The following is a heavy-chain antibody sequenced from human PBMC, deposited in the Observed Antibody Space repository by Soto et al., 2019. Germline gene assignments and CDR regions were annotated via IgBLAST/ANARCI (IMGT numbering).Heavy chain of an antibody. V-gene: IGHV4-39*01. J-gene: IGHJ4*02. CDR2: IYYSGST. Sequence: LSLTCTVSGGSISSSSYYWGWIRQPPGKGLEWIGSIYYSGSTYYNPSLKSRVTISVDTSKNQFSLKLSSVTAADTAVYYCARQDPYYFDYWGQGTLVTVSS. CDR1: GGSISSSSYY. CDR3: ARQDPYYFDY.